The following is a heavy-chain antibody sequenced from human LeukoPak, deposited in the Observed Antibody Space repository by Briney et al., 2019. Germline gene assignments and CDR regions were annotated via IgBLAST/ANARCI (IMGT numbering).Heavy chain of an antibody. V-gene: IGHV1-8*01. CDR3: ATGAPEAVAAQPGYYYYYYYGMDV. D-gene: IGHD6-19*01. Sequence: ASVKVSCKASGYTFTSYDINWVRQATGQGLEWMGWMNPNSGNTGYAQKFQGRVTMTRNTSISTAYMELSSLRSEDTAVYYCATGAPEAVAAQPGYYYYYYYGMDVWGQGTTVTVSS. J-gene: IGHJ6*02. CDR1: GYTFTSYD. CDR2: MNPNSGNT.